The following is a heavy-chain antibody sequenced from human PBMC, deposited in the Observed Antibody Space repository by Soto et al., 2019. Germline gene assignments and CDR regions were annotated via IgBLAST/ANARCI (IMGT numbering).Heavy chain of an antibody. CDR1: GFTFSSYA. CDR3: ARYHTRRVAAAGGGYFQH. D-gene: IGHD6-13*01. V-gene: IGHV3-30-3*01. J-gene: IGHJ1*01. Sequence: GGSLRLSCAASGFTFSSYAMHWVRQAPGKGLEWVAVISYDGSNKYYTDSVKGRFTISRDNSKNTLYLQMNSLRAEDTAVYYCARYHTRRVAAAGGGYFQHWGQGTLVTVSS. CDR2: ISYDGSNK.